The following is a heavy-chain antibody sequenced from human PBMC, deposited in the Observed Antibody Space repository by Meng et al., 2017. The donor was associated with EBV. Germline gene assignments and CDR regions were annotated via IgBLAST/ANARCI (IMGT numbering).Heavy chain of an antibody. V-gene: IGHV4-61*01. D-gene: IGHD2-2*01. J-gene: IGHJ4*02. CDR3: AKSSSSTPGVIDS. CDR2: IYDGGTT. CDR1: GASVSGGTFH. Sequence: QVPLRESGPGLVKPSETLSLTCTVSGASVSGGTFHWSWIRQPPGKELQWIGYIYDGGTTIYNPSLKSRVTIFLDTSRNQFSLGLRSVTTADTAVYYCAKSSSSTPGVIDSWGQGTLVTVSS.